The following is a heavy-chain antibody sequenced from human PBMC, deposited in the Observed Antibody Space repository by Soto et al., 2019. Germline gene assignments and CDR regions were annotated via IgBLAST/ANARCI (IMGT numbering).Heavy chain of an antibody. CDR3: AKILVAGYIGY. D-gene: IGHD2-2*01. J-gene: IGHJ4*02. CDR1: GFTFSSYA. Sequence: PGGSLRLSCAASGFTFSSYAMGWVRQAPGKGLEWVSAIGGSGGSTYYADSAKGRFTISRDNSKNTLYLQMNSLRVEDTAVYYCAKILVAGYIGYWGQGTLVTVSS. CDR2: IGGSGGST. V-gene: IGHV3-23*01.